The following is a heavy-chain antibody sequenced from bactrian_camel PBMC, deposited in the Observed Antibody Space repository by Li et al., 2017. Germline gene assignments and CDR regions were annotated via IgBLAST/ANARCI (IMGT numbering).Heavy chain of an antibody. CDR2: VYSGGRT. J-gene: IGHJ4*01. V-gene: IGHV3S55*01. CDR3: AARNGGYCYWARIDYDI. Sequence: HVQLVESGGGSVQVGGSLRLSCEASGLNISTACMGWFRQTPGKEREGVAGVYSGGRTYYGDAVQGRFTISKDNAKNMLYLQMNSLKPEDTAMYYWAARNGGYCYWARIDYDIWGQGTQVTVS. CDR1: GLNISTAC. D-gene: IGHD4*01.